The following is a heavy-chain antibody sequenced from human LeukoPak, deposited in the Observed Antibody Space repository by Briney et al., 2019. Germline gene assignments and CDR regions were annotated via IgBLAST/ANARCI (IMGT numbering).Heavy chain of an antibody. Sequence: ASVKVSCKASGYTFTGYYVHWVRQAPGQGLEWMGWINPNSGGTNYAQKFQGRVTMTRDTSISTAYMELSSLRSEDTAVYYCATTGPEGYYYYYMDVWGKGTTVTVSS. CDR1: GYTFTGYY. V-gene: IGHV1-2*02. D-gene: IGHD1-14*01. CDR2: INPNSGGT. J-gene: IGHJ6*03. CDR3: ATTGPEGYYYYYMDV.